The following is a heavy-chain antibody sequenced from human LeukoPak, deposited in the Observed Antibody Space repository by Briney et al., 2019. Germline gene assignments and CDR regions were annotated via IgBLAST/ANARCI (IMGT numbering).Heavy chain of an antibody. Sequence: GGSLRLSCAAAGFTFSSYGMHWVRQAPGKGLEWVSVIYSGGSTYYADSMKGRFTISRDNSKNTLYLQMNSLRAEDTAVYYCARRIDYGDYDWYFDLWGRGTLVTVPS. CDR1: GFTFSSYG. J-gene: IGHJ2*01. CDR3: ARRIDYGDYDWYFDL. CDR2: IYSGGST. D-gene: IGHD4-17*01. V-gene: IGHV3-66*01.